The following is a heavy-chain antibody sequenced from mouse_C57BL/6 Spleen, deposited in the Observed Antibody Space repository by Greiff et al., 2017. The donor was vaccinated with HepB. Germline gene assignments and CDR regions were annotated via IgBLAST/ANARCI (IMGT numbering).Heavy chain of an antibody. CDR1: GFTFSDYG. D-gene: IGHD1-1*02. CDR3: ARGVDGYAMDY. CDR2: ISSGSSTI. Sequence: EVHLMESGGGLVKPGGSLKLSCAASGFTFSDYGMHWVRQAPEKGLEWVAYISSGSSTIYYADTVKGRFTISRDNAKNTLFLQMTSLRSEDTAMYYCARGVDGYAMDYWGQGTSVTVSS. V-gene: IGHV5-17*01. J-gene: IGHJ4*01.